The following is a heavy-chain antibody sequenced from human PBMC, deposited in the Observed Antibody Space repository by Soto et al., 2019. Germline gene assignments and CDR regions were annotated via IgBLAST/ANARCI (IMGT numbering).Heavy chain of an antibody. D-gene: IGHD6-13*01. CDR1: GGAFSNYA. CDR3: ARPLNIAGRPGYHFYYYGMDD. CDR2: IVPVFGTT. V-gene: IGHV1-69*01. J-gene: IGHJ6*02. Sequence: QVRLMQSGAEVKKPGSSVKVSCKPSGGAFSNYAISWVRQAPGQGLEWMGGIVPVFGTTKYTQKFQGRVTMTADLSTNIAYMELASLTSDDTAVYYCARPLNIAGRPGYHFYYYGMDDWGQGTTVTVSS.